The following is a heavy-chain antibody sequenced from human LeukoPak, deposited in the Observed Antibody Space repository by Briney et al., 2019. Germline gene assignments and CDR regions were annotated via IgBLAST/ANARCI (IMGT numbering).Heavy chain of an antibody. CDR2: ISPDSGGT. CDR1: VCIYTWCS. V-gene: IGHV1-2*02. J-gene: IGHJ4*02. Sequence: GASVKVSCKAPVCIYTWCSMHGVRQAPGQGLEWMGWISPDSGGTKYAQRFQGRVTMTSDTSISTAYMEHSRLKAADTAVHYSARRDGSGYYYRYWGQGTLVTVSS. D-gene: IGHD3-22*01. CDR3: ARRDGSGYYYRY.